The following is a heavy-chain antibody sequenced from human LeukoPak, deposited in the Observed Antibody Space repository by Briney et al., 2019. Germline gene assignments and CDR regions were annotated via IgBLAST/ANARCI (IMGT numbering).Heavy chain of an antibody. CDR2: ISYDGGNK. Sequence: PGGSLRLSCAASGFTFSSYGMHWVRQAPGKGLEWVAVISYDGGNKYYADSVKGRFTISRDNSKNTLYLQMNSLRAEDTAVYYCAKEGGYYDILSNPYYFDYWGQGTLVTVSS. CDR3: AKEGGYYDILSNPYYFDY. D-gene: IGHD3-9*01. CDR1: GFTFSSYG. J-gene: IGHJ4*02. V-gene: IGHV3-30*18.